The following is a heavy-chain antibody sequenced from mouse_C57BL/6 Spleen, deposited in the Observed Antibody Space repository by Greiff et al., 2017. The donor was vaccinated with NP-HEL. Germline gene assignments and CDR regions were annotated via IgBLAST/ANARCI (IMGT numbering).Heavy chain of an antibody. CDR3: ARRDGPRDWYFDV. J-gene: IGHJ1*03. Sequence: EVHLVESGGGLVKPGGSLKLSCAASGFTFSDYGMHWVRQAPEKGLEWVAYISSGGSTIYYVDTVKGRFTISRDNAKNTLFLQMTSLRSEDTAMYYCARRDGPRDWYFDVWGTGTTVTVSS. CDR2: ISSGGSTI. CDR1: GFTFSDYG. V-gene: IGHV5-17*01. D-gene: IGHD2-3*01.